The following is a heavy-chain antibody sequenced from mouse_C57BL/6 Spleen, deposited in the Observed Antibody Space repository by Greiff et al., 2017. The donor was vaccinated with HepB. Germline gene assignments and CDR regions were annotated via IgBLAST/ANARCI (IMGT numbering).Heavy chain of an antibody. Sequence: VQLQQPGAELVRPGTSVKLSCKASGYTFTSYWMHWVKQRPGQGLEWIGVIDPSESYTNYNQKFKGKATLTVDTSSSTAYMQLSSLTSEDSAVYYCARRTTVGSMDYWGQGTSVTVSS. CDR3: ARRTTVGSMDY. J-gene: IGHJ4*01. D-gene: IGHD1-1*01. V-gene: IGHV1-59*01. CDR1: GYTFTSYW. CDR2: IDPSESYT.